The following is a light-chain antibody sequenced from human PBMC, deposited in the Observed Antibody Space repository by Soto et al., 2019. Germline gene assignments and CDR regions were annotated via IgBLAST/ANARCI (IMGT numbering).Light chain of an antibody. V-gene: IGLV2-8*01. CDR3: SSYAGTNNVI. CDR2: EVT. J-gene: IGLJ2*01. CDR1: ISDVGGYNH. Sequence: ALTQPPSASGSPGQSVTISCAGSISDVGGYNHVSWYQQHPGKAPKLLIYEVTKRPSGVPARFSGSKSGNTASLTVSGLQGDDEADYYCSSYAGTNNVIFGGGTKLTVL.